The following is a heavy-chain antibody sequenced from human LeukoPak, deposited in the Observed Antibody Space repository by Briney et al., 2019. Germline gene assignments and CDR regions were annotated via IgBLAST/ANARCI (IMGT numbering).Heavy chain of an antibody. CDR1: GFTFSNYA. V-gene: IGHV3-23*01. D-gene: IGHD2-21*02. CDR3: VKDWSDEARCGGDCLDH. CDR2: ISPSGGRM. Sequence: GGSLRLSCAASGFTFSNYAMTWVRQAPGKGLEWVSTISPSGGRMYYAGSVKGHFTISRDNSKNTLYLQMNSLRGEDTAIYYCVKDWSDEARCGGDCLDHWGQGTQVTVSS. J-gene: IGHJ4*02.